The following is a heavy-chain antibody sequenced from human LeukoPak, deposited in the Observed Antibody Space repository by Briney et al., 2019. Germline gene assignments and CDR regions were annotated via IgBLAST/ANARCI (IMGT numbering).Heavy chain of an antibody. CDR1: GYTFTRYY. Sequence: ASVKVSCKASGYTFTRYYIHWVRQAPGQGLEWMGWINPNSGGTNYAQKFQGRVTMTRDTSISAAYMELSRLRSDDTAVYYCARSRYSGYDRALDYWGQGTLVTVSS. J-gene: IGHJ4*02. D-gene: IGHD5-12*01. V-gene: IGHV1-2*02. CDR2: INPNSGGT. CDR3: ARSRYSGYDRALDY.